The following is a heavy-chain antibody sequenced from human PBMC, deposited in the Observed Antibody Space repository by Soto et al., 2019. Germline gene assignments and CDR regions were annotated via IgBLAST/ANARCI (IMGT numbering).Heavy chain of an antibody. Sequence: GGSLRLSCAASGFTFSNSWMSWVRQAPGKGLEWVGRIKNKTDGGTTDYAAPGRGTFTSSRDDSKNTLYLQMNSLKTEDTAVEYGATNTNSNYRTCHIWGQGTMGTVSS. J-gene: IGHJ3*02. CDR1: GFTFSNSW. V-gene: IGHV3-15*01. D-gene: IGHD4-4*01. CDR2: IKNKTDGGTT. CDR3: ATNTNSNYRTCHI.